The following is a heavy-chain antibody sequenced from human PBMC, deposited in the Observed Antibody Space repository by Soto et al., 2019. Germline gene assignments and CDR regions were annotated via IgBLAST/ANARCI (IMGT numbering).Heavy chain of an antibody. J-gene: IGHJ4*02. CDR3: ARDFIVGAPDYFDY. D-gene: IGHD1-26*01. CDR1: GFTVSSNY. V-gene: IGHV3-53*05. Sequence: GGSLRLSCAASGFTVSSNYMSWVRQAPGKGLEWVSVIYGGGSTYYADSVKGRFTISRDDSKNTLYLQMNSLRVDDTAVYYCARDFIVGAPDYFDYWGQGTLVTVSS. CDR2: IYGGGST.